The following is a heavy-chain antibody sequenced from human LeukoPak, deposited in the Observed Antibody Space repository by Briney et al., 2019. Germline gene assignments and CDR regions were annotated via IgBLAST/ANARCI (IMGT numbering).Heavy chain of an antibody. D-gene: IGHD3-10*01. Sequence: ASVKVSCKASGGTFSSYDISWVRQAPGQGLEWMGWISAYNGNTNYAQKLQGRVTMTTDTSTSTAYMELRSLRSDDTAVYYCARDYYGSRSYRYWGQGTLVTDSS. V-gene: IGHV1-18*01. CDR2: ISAYNGNT. CDR3: ARDYYGSRSYRY. J-gene: IGHJ4*02. CDR1: GGTFSSYD.